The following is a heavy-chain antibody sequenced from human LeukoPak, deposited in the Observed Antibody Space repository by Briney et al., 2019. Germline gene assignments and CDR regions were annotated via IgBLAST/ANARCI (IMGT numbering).Heavy chain of an antibody. CDR2: IYYSGST. D-gene: IGHD3-10*01. V-gene: IGHV4-59*01. J-gene: IGHJ4*02. Sequence: SETLSLTCTVSGGSISSYSWSWIRQPPGKGLEWIGYIYYSGSTNYNPSLKSRVTISVDTSKNQFSLKLSSVTAADTAVYYCAAARRILWFGELLYPPFDYWGQGTLVTVSS. CDR3: AAARRILWFGELLYPPFDY. CDR1: GGSISSYS.